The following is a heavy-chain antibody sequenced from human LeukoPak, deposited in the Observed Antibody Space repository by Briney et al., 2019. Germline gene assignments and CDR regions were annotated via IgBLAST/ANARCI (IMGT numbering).Heavy chain of an antibody. D-gene: IGHD5-24*01. CDR1: GGSISSYY. V-gene: IGHV4-59*01. CDR3: ARGDGRRDGYKPLDP. CDR2: IHYSGST. J-gene: IGHJ5*02. Sequence: SETLALTCTVSGGSISSYYWSWIRQPPGKGLGWIGYIHYSGSTNYNPSLKRRVTISVDTSKHQCSLKLSSVPAADTAVDCCARGDGRRDGYKPLDPWGEGTLVTVSS.